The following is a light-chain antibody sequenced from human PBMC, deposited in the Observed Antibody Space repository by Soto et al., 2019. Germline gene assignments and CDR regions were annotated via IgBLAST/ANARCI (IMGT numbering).Light chain of an antibody. V-gene: IGLV2-23*01. Sequence: QSALTQPASVSGSPGQSITISCTGTSSDIGRYERVSWYQWHPGKAPKLMIYEDYRRPSGISNRFSGSKSGNTASLTIYGLQAEDEADYFCCSYAGPDIFAVFGGGTQLTVL. CDR3: CSYAGPDIFAV. CDR2: EDY. CDR1: SSDIGRYER. J-gene: IGLJ3*02.